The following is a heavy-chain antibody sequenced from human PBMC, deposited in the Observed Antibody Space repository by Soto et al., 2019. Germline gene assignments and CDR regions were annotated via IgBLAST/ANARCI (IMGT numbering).Heavy chain of an antibody. J-gene: IGHJ4*02. Sequence: EVQLLESGGGLVQPGGSLRLSCAASGFTFSSYAMSWVRQAPGKGLEWVSAISGSGGSTYYADSVKGRFTISSDNAKNPLYLHMSSLRAEDTAVYYCAKDRAPYYYFSFSFYYWGQGTLVTVSS. D-gene: IGHD3-3*01. CDR3: AKDRAPYYYFSFSFYY. V-gene: IGHV3-23*01. CDR1: GFTFSSYA. CDR2: ISGSGGST.